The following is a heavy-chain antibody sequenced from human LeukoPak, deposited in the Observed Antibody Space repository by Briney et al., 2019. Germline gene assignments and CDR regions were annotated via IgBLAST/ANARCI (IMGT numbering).Heavy chain of an antibody. Sequence: AASVKVSCKASGYTFTSYGISWARQAPGQGLEWMGWISAYNGNTNYAQKLQGRVTMTTDTSTSTAYMELRSLRSDDTAVYYCARDSSGPNSYYYYGMDVWGQGTTVTVSS. V-gene: IGHV1-18*01. CDR2: ISAYNGNT. D-gene: IGHD3-22*01. CDR1: GYTFTSYG. CDR3: ARDSSGPNSYYYYGMDV. J-gene: IGHJ6*02.